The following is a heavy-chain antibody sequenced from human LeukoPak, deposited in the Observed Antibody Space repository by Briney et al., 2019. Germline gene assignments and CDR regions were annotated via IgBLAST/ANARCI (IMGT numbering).Heavy chain of an antibody. Sequence: PGGSLRLSCAASGFTFSNAWMRWVRQARGKGREGVGRIKSKTDGGTTDYAAPVKGRFTISSDDSKNTLYLQMNSLKTEDTAVYYCTTDIRGYYDSSGYYSGLDWGQGTLVTVSS. J-gene: IGHJ4*02. V-gene: IGHV3-15*01. CDR2: IKSKTDGGTT. CDR3: TTDIRGYYDSSGYYSGLD. D-gene: IGHD3-22*01. CDR1: GFTFSNAW.